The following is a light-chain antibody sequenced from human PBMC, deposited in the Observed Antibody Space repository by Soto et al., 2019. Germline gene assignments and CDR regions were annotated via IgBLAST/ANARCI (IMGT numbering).Light chain of an antibody. Sequence: DIVMTQSPDSLAVSLGERATINCKSSQSVLYSSNNKNYLAWYQQKPGQPPKLLIYWASTRESGVPDRFSGSGSGTDFTLTISSLQAEDVAVYYCQQYYSTLPFGQGTKVEIK. CDR2: WAS. J-gene: IGKJ1*01. V-gene: IGKV4-1*01. CDR1: QSVLYSSNNKNY. CDR3: QQYYSTLP.